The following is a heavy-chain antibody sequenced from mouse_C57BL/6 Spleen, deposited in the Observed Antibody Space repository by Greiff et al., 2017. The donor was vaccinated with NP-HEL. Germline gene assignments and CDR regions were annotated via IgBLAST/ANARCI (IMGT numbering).Heavy chain of an antibody. CDR3: AREDGSLYAMDY. D-gene: IGHD1-1*01. Sequence: QVQLQQSGAELVRPGTSVKVSCKASGYAFTNYLIEWVKQRPGQGLEWIGVINPGSGGTNYNEKFKGKATLTADKSSSTAYMQLSSLTSEDSAVYFCAREDGSLYAMDYWGQGTSVTVSS. CDR1: GYAFTNYL. J-gene: IGHJ4*01. CDR2: INPGSGGT. V-gene: IGHV1-54*01.